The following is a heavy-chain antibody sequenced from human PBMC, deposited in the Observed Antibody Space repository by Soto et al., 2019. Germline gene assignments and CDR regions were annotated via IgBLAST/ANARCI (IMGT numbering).Heavy chain of an antibody. J-gene: IGHJ3*02. V-gene: IGHV3-30-3*01. Sequence: GGSLRLSCAASGFTFSSYAMRWVRQAPGKGLEWVAVISYDGSNKYYADSVKGRFTISRDNSKNTLYLQMNSLRAEDTAVYYCARDQPVDAFDIWGQGTMVTVSS. CDR1: GFTFSSYA. CDR2: ISYDGSNK. CDR3: ARDQPVDAFDI.